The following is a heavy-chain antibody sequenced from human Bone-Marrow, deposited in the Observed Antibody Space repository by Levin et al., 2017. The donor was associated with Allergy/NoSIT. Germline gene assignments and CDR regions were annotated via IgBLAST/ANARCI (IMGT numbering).Heavy chain of an antibody. CDR1: GYTFTRYW. CDR2: INPEDSFT. CDR3: AGNDDTATLRV. Sequence: GESLKISCKGSGYTFTRYWISWVRQMPGKGPEWLGRINPEDSFTTYGPSFQGHVTISVDESINTAYLQWSSLQASDTGLYYCAGNDDTATLRVWGQGTLVTVSS. V-gene: IGHV5-10-1*01. J-gene: IGHJ4*02. D-gene: IGHD6-25*01.